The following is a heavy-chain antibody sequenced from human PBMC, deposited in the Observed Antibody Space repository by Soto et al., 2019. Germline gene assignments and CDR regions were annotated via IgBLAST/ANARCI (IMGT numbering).Heavy chain of an antibody. D-gene: IGHD3-22*01. V-gene: IGHV3-15*01. J-gene: IGHJ4*02. CDR3: TTEGPGYSSGYYRLDY. Sequence: LRLSGAASGFTFSHAWLSWVRQAPGTEQEWVGRIKSNTEGGTTAYAAPVKGRFTISRDDSKNMLYLQMNSLKTEDTAMYYCTTEGPGYSSGYYRLDYWGQGTLVTVSS. CDR1: GFTFSHAW. CDR2: IKSNTEGGTT.